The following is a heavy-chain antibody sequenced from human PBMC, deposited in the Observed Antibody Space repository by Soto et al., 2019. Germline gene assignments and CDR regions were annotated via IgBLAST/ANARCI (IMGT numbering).Heavy chain of an antibody. V-gene: IGHV1-18*01. CDR1: GYTFSNYG. D-gene: IGHD6-19*01. J-gene: IGHJ6*02. CDR3: SGFIMVGGWFDPNYYHGMDV. CDR2: ISGYNGNT. Sequence: QVQLVQSGAEVKKPGASVTVSCKTSGYTFSNYGINWVRQAPGQGLEWMGWISGYNGNTNYAQTVQGRVTMTTDTSTGTVYMELRSLKSADASIYYCSGFIMVGGWFDPNYYHGMDVWGQGTTVTVSS.